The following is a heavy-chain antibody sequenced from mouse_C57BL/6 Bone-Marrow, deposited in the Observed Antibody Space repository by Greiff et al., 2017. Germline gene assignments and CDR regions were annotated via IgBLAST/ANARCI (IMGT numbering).Heavy chain of an antibody. J-gene: IGHJ2*01. V-gene: IGHV1-82*01. CDR3: ARGDSDY. Sequence: QVQLQQSGPELVKPGASVKISCKASGYAFSSSWMNWVKQRPGTGLEWIGRIYPGDGDTNYNGKFKGKATLTADKSSSTAYMQLSSLTSEDSAVYFCARGDSDYWGQGTTLTVSS. CDR1: GYAFSSSW. CDR2: IYPGDGDT.